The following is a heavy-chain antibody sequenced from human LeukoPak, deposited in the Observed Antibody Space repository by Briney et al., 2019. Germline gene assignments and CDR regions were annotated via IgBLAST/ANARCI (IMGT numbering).Heavy chain of an antibody. CDR2: IYSGGST. V-gene: IGHV3-53*04. CDR3: ARAIDYYGRSGYPGQHDAFDI. CDR1: GFTASSNY. D-gene: IGHD3-22*01. J-gene: IGHJ3*02. Sequence: VGSLRLSCAASGFTASSNYMSWVREAPGKRLECGSVIYSGGSTYYADSVKGRFPISRHNSKNTLYLQLNRLRPEDTAVYYCARAIDYYGRSGYPGQHDAFDIWGQGTMVTVSS.